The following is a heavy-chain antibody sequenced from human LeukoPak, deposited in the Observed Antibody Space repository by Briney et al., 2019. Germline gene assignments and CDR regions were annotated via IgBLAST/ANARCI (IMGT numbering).Heavy chain of an antibody. V-gene: IGHV5-51*01. J-gene: IGHJ6*02. CDR2: IYPGDSDT. CDR3: ARGAGGYYDSSGSPRLYYYYGTDV. CDR1: GYSFTSYW. D-gene: IGHD3-22*01. Sequence: GASLKISCKGSGYSFTSYWIGWVRQMPGKGVEWMGIIYPGDSDTRYSPSFQGQVTISADKSISTAYLQWSSLKASDTAMYYCARGAGGYYDSSGSPRLYYYYGTDVWGQGTTVTVSS.